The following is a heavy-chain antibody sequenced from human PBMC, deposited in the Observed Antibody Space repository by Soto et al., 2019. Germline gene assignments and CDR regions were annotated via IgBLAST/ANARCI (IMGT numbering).Heavy chain of an antibody. J-gene: IGHJ4*02. D-gene: IGHD1-26*01. V-gene: IGHV4-39*01. CDR2: IYYRGST. CDR3: ARFEWELYGVDY. Sequence: QLQLQESGPGLVKPSETLSLTCTVSGGSISSSSYYWGWIRQPPGKGLEWIGSIYYRGSTYYNPSPKSRVTISVDTSKNQFSLKLSSVTAADTAVYYCARFEWELYGVDYWGQGTLVTVSS. CDR1: GGSISSSSYY.